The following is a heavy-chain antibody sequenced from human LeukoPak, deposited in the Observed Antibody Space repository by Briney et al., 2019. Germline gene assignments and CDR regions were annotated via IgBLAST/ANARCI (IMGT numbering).Heavy chain of an antibody. D-gene: IGHD2-2*01. CDR3: ASTERCSTTCPLDY. CDR1: GGSFKGYY. CDR2: INHSGST. J-gene: IGHJ4*02. Sequence: AETLSLTCAVYGGSFKGYYWSWIRQPPGKGLEWIGEINHSGSTNYNPSLKSRVTISLDTSMKKFSLKLNSVTAADTAVYYCASTERCSTTCPLDYWGQGTLVTVSS. V-gene: IGHV4-34*01.